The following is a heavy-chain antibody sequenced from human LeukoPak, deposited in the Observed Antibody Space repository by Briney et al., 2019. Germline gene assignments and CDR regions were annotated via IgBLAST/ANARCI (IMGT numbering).Heavy chain of an antibody. CDR2: IYYSGST. J-gene: IGHJ3*02. D-gene: IGHD3-22*01. Sequence: KPSETLSLTCTVSGGSISNYYWNWIRQPPGKGLKWIGYIYYSGSTNYNPSLKSRVTISVDTSKNQFSLKLSSVTAADTAVYYCARPYYDSSGYHDAFDIWGQGTMVTVSS. CDR3: ARPYYDSSGYHDAFDI. V-gene: IGHV4-59*01. CDR1: GGSISNYY.